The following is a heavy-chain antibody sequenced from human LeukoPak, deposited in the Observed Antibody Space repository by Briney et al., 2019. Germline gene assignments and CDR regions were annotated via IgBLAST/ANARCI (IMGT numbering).Heavy chain of an antibody. V-gene: IGHV3-21*01. CDR3: ARGKTAVAGYGSFDY. CDR1: GFTFGSYT. D-gene: IGHD6-19*01. CDR2: ISSGSTYI. Sequence: PGGSLRLSCAASGFTFGSYTMNWVRQAPGKGLEWISSISSGSTYIHYADSVKGRFTISRDSAKNSLYLQMNSLRAEDTAVYYCARGKTAVAGYGSFDYWGQGTLVTVSS. J-gene: IGHJ4*02.